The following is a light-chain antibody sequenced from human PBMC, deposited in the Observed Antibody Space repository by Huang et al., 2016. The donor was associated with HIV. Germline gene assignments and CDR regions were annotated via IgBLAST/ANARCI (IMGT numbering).Light chain of an antibody. CDR3: QQYNNWPWT. CDR2: GAS. J-gene: IGKJ1*01. CDR1: QSVSSG. Sequence: EILMTQSPATLSVSPGERATLSCRASQSVSSGLAWYQQRPGKAPLLLIYGASTRATGIPARFSGSGSGTEVTLTISSLQSEDFAVYHCQQYNNWPWTFGQGTKVEI. V-gene: IGKV3-15*01.